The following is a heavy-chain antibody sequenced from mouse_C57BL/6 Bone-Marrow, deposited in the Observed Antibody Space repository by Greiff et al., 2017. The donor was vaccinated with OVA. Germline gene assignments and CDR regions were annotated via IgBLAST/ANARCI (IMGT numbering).Heavy chain of an antibody. J-gene: IGHJ3*01. V-gene: IGHV7-1*01. D-gene: IGHD2-1*01. Sequence: EVKVVESGGGLVQSGRSLRLSCATSGFTFSDFYMEWVRQAPGKGLEWIAASRNKANDYTTEYSASVKGRFIVSRDTSQSILYLQMNALRAEDTAIYYCARDAVYSAWFAYWGQGTLVTVSA. CDR2: SRNKANDYTT. CDR1: GFTFSDFY. CDR3: ARDAVYSAWFAY.